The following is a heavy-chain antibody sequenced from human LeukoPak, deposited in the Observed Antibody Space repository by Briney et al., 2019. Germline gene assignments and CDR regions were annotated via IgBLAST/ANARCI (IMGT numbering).Heavy chain of an antibody. J-gene: IGHJ6*03. CDR2: INPNSGGT. CDR3: ARGAYYYYYYMDV. V-gene: IGHV1-2*02. Sequence: GASVKVSCKASGYTFTGYYMHWVRQAPGQGLEWMGWINPNSGGTNYAQKFQGRVTMTRDTSISTAYMELSRLRSDETAVYYCARGAYYYYYYMDVWGKGTTVTVSS. CDR1: GYTFTGYY.